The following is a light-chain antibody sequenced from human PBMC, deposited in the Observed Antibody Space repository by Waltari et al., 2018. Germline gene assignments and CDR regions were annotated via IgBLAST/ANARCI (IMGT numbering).Light chain of an antibody. CDR2: WAS. CDR3: QQYYTTPLT. CDR1: LSSSNNKNY. Sequence: LSSSNNKNYLAGYQQKPGQPPKLLIYWASTRESGVPDRFSGSGSGTDFTLTISSLQAEDVAVYYCQQYYTTPLTFGGGTKVEIK. V-gene: IGKV4-1*01. J-gene: IGKJ4*01.